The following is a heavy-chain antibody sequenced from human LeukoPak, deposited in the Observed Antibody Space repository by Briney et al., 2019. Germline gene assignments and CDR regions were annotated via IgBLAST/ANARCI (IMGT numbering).Heavy chain of an antibody. CDR1: GFTFISYA. J-gene: IGHJ4*02. CDR2: ISYDGSNK. V-gene: IGHV3-30*04. Sequence: SLRLSCAASGFTFISYAMHWVRQAPGKGLEWVAVISYDGSNKYYADSVKGRFTISRDNSKNTLYLQMNSLRAEDTAVYYCARDGPSSGYYYVIGSPGYYFDYWGQGTLVTVSS. D-gene: IGHD3-22*01. CDR3: ARDGPSSGYYYVIGSPGYYFDY.